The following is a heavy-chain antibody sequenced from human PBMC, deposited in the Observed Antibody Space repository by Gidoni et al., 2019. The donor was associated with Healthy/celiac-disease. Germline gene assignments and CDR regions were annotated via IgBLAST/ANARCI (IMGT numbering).Heavy chain of an antibody. V-gene: IGHV4-34*01. CDR2: INHSGST. D-gene: IGHD3-22*01. J-gene: IGHJ6*02. CDR1: GGSFSGYY. Sequence: QVQLQQWGAGLLKPSETLSLTCAVYGGSFSGYYWSWIRQPPGKGLEWIGEINHSGSTNYNPSLKSRVTISVDTSKNQFSLKLSSVTAADTAVYYCARVTMIVVVIPGYYGMDVWGQGTTVTVSS. CDR3: ARVTMIVVVIPGYYGMDV.